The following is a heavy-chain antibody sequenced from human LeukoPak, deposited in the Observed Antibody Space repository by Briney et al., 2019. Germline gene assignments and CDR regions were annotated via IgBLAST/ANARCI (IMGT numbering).Heavy chain of an antibody. D-gene: IGHD4-17*01. CDR1: KFNFNSYG. CDR3: AKDPNGDYIGTFDI. J-gene: IGHJ3*02. V-gene: IGHV3-23*01. Sequence: GGSLRLSSTTSKFNFNSYGMTWVRQAPGKGLEWVSSISGSGGSTQYAASVQGRFTISRDNSKNTLYLQMNSLRAEDTAVYYCAKDPNGDYIGTFDIWGQGTMVTVSS. CDR2: ISGSGGST.